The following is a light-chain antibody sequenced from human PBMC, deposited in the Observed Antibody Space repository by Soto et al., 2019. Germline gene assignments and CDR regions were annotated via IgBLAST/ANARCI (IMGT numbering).Light chain of an antibody. CDR2: DAS. CDR3: QQYNSYSGT. CDR1: QSISSW. V-gene: IGKV1-5*01. J-gene: IGKJ1*01. Sequence: DIQMTQSPSTLSASVGDRVTITCRASQSISSWLAWYQQKPGKAPKLLIYDASSLESGVPSRFSGSGSGTEFTLTISSLQPDDFATYCCQQYNSYSGTLGQGTKVDIK.